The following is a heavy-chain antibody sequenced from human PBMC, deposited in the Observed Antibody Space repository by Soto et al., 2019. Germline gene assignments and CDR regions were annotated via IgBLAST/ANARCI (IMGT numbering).Heavy chain of an antibody. CDR1: GFTFSSYA. V-gene: IGHV3-64D*06. CDR3: VKDLGGYYYDSSGYCDY. J-gene: IGHJ4*02. CDR2: ISSNGGST. D-gene: IGHD3-22*01. Sequence: LRLSCSASGFTFSSYAMHWVRQAPGKGLEYVSAISSNGGSTYYADSVKGRFTISRDNSKNTLYLQMSSLRAEDTAVYYCVKDLGGYYYDSSGYCDYWGQGTLVTVSS.